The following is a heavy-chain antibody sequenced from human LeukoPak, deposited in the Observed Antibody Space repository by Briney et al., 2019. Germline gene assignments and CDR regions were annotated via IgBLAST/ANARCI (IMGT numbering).Heavy chain of an antibody. J-gene: IGHJ6*03. CDR2: INHSGST. CDR3: ARDKRSGYYSSLHYYYYYYMDV. Sequence: SETLSLTCAVYGGSFSGYYWSWIRQPPGKGLEWIGEINHSGSTNYNPSLKSRVTISVDTSKNQFSLKLSSVTAADTAVYYCARDKRSGYYSSLHYYYYYYMDVWGKGTTVTVSS. CDR1: GGSFSGYY. D-gene: IGHD3-22*01. V-gene: IGHV4-34*01.